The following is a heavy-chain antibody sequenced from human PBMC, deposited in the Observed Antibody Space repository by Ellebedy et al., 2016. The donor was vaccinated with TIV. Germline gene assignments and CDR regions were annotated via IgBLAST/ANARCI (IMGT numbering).Heavy chain of an antibody. Sequence: GESLKISCAASGFTFSGYWMSWVRQAPGKGLEWVANIKQDGSEKYYVDSVKGRFTISRDNAKNSLYLQMNSLRDEDTAVYYCARDENYGAEVIDYWGQGTLVTVSS. V-gene: IGHV3-7*01. J-gene: IGHJ4*02. CDR2: IKQDGSEK. CDR1: GFTFSGYW. D-gene: IGHD4-17*01. CDR3: ARDENYGAEVIDY.